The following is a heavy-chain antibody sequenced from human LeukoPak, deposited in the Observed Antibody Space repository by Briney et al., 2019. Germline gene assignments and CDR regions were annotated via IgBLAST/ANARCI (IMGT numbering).Heavy chain of an antibody. J-gene: IGHJ4*02. Sequence: GGSLRLSCAASGFTFSSYWMHWVRQAPGKGLVWVSRINSDGSSTSYADSVKGRFTISRDNAKNTLYLQMNSLRAEDTAVYYCAREGPYSGSYMSFDYWGQGTLVTVSS. CDR1: GFTFSSYW. V-gene: IGHV3-74*01. D-gene: IGHD1-26*01. CDR3: AREGPYSGSYMSFDY. CDR2: INSDGSST.